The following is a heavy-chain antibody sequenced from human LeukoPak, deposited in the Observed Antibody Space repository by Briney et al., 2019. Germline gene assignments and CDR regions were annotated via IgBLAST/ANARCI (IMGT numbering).Heavy chain of an antibody. Sequence: SETLSLTCIVSGGSINNYYWSWLRQPPGKGLEWIGEVSFSGSTNYNPSLTSRVTISADTSKNQFSLKLSSVTAADTAVYYCARNGRDGYNYWGQGTLVTVSS. D-gene: IGHD5-24*01. CDR3: ARNGRDGYNY. CDR2: VSFSGST. J-gene: IGHJ4*02. V-gene: IGHV4-59*12. CDR1: GGSINNYY.